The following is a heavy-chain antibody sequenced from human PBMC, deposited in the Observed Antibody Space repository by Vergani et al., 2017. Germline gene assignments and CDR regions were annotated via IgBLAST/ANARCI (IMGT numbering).Heavy chain of an antibody. J-gene: IGHJ4*02. D-gene: IGHD3-10*01. V-gene: IGHV3-23*01. CDR3: AKYSGIVWFGEGCDY. CDR1: GFTFSSYA. Sequence: EVQLLESGGGLVQPGGSLRLSCAASGFTFSSYAMSWVRQAPGKGLEWVSAISGSGGSTYYADSVKGRLTISRDNSKNTVYLQMNSLRAEDTAVDYCAKYSGIVWFGEGCDYWGQGTLVTVSS. CDR2: ISGSGGST.